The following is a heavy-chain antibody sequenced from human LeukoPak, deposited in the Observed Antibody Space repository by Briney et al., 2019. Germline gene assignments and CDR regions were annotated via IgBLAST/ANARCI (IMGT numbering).Heavy chain of an antibody. D-gene: IGHD6-13*01. CDR1: GFTFSSYS. CDR2: ISSSSSTI. CDR3: ARDDASIAAVLDY. V-gene: IGHV3-48*01. Sequence: GGSLRLSCAASGFTFSSYSMNWVRQAPGKGLEWVSYISSSSSTIYYADSVKGRFTISRDNAKNSLYLQMNSLRAEDTAVYYCARDDASIAAVLDYWGQGTLVTVSS. J-gene: IGHJ4*02.